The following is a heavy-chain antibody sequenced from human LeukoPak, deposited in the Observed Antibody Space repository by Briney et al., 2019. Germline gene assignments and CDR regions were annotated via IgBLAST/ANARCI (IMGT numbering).Heavy chain of an antibody. D-gene: IGHD6-19*01. CDR1: GGSISSYY. J-gene: IGHJ4*02. CDR2: IYYSGST. V-gene: IGHV4-59*12. CDR3: ARDHTGWPFDY. Sequence: PSETLSLTCTVSGGSISSYYWSWIRQPPGKGLEWIGYIYYSGSTNYNPSLKSRVTISVDTSKNQFSLKLSSVTAADTAVYYCARDHTGWPFDYWGQGTLVTVSS.